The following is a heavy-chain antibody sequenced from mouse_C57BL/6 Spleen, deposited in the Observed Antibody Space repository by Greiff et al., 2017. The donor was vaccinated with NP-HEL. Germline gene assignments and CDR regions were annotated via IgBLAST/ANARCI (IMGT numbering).Heavy chain of an antibody. CDR1: GYSITSGYY. V-gene: IGHV3-6*01. Sequence: EVHLVESGPGLVKPSQSLSLTCSVTGYSITSGYYWNWIRQFPGNKLEWMGYISYDGSNNYNPSLKNRISITRDTSKNQFFLKLNSVTTEDTATYYCAREVTVVEGYWYFDVWGTGTTVTVSS. D-gene: IGHD1-1*01. J-gene: IGHJ1*03. CDR2: ISYDGSN. CDR3: AREVTVVEGYWYFDV.